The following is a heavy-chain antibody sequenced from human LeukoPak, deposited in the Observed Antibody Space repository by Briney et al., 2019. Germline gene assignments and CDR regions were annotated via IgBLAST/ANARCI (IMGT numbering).Heavy chain of an antibody. CDR3: ARDGRYSIYYGMDV. J-gene: IGHJ6*02. CDR1: GFTFSSYS. V-gene: IGHV3-21*01. Sequence: PGGSLRLSYAASGFTFSSYSMNWVRQAPGKRLEWVSSISSSSSYLYYADSVKGRFTISRDNAKNSLYLQMNSLRAEDTAVYYCARDGRYSIYYGMDVWGQGTTVTVSS. CDR2: ISSSSSYL. D-gene: IGHD6-13*01.